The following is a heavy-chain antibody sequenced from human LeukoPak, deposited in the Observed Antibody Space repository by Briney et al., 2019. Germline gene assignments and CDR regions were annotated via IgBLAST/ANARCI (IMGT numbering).Heavy chain of an antibody. J-gene: IGHJ4*02. CDR1: GGSISSYY. Sequence: SETLSLTCTVSGGSISSYYWSWIRQPAGKGLEWIGRIYTSGSTNYNPSLKSRVTMSVDTSKNQFSLKLSSVTAADTAVYHCAIGWLVRGGYYFDYWGQGTLVTVSS. D-gene: IGHD6-19*01. CDR2: IYTSGST. V-gene: IGHV4-4*07. CDR3: AIGWLVRGGYYFDY.